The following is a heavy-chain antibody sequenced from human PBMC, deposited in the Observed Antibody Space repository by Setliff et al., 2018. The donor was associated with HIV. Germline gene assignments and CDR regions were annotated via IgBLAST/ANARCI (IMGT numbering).Heavy chain of an antibody. Sequence: ASETLSLTCTVSGGSISSSGSYWGWIRQSPGKGLEWIGSIYYSGSSYYNPSLKSRVTISVDTSKDQFSLRLTSVTAADTAVYYCTRHVSPEYSDYAHWYFDLWGRGTLVTVSS. CDR3: TRHVSPEYSDYAHWYFDL. V-gene: IGHV4-39*01. J-gene: IGHJ2*01. CDR1: GGSISSSGSY. D-gene: IGHD5-12*01. CDR2: IYYSGSS.